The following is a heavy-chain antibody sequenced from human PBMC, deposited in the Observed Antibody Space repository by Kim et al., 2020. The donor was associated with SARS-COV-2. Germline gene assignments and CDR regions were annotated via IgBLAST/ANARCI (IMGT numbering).Heavy chain of an antibody. CDR1: GGSFSGYY. D-gene: IGHD3-3*01. CDR2: INHSGST. Sequence: SETLSLTCAVYGGSFSGYYWSWIRQPPGKGLEWIGEINHSGSTNYNPSLKSRVTISVDTSKNQFSLKLSSVTAADTAVYYCARKTYYDFWSGYYLSWTSWIGPVLDFGAQGTPV. V-gene: IGHV4-34*01. CDR3: ARKTYYDFWSGYYLSWTSWIGPVLDF. J-gene: IGHJ4*03.